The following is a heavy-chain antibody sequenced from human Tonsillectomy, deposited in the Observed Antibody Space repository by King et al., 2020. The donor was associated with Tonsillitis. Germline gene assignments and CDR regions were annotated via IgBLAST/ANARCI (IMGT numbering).Heavy chain of an antibody. CDR3: ARAPPAAPRSYYYYGMDV. CDR1: GFTFRSYG. D-gene: IGHD2-2*01. Sequence: VQLVESGGGVVQPGRSLRLSCAASGFTFRSYGMHWVRQTPGKGLGGVAGRWFDGSNKYYADPVKGRFTIPRDDSKNTLYLQMNSLRGEDTAVYYCARAPPAAPRSYYYYGMDVWGQGTTVTVSS. J-gene: IGHJ6*02. V-gene: IGHV3-33*01. CDR2: RWFDGSNK.